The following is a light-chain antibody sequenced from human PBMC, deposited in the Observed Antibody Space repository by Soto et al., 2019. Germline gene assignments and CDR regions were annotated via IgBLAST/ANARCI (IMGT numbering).Light chain of an antibody. V-gene: IGLV2-11*01. Sequence: QSALTQPRSVSGSPGQSVAISCTGTSRDVGAYNYVSWYQQHSGEAPKLMIYDVNRRPSGVPDRFSGSKSGNTASLTISGLQSEDEADYYCSSYADIHTFVFGGGTKVTVL. CDR2: DVN. CDR1: SRDVGAYNY. CDR3: SSYADIHTFV. J-gene: IGLJ1*01.